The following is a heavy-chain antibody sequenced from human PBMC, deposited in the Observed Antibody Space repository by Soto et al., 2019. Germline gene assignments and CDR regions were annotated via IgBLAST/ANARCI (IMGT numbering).Heavy chain of an antibody. V-gene: IGHV1-18*01. Sequence: QVHLVQSGAEVKKPGASVKVSCKASGYTFTNYGINWVRQAPGQGLEWMGWISVYNGDTNFAQKLQGRVTMTSDTSTSTVYMELRSLRSDDTAVYYFATRDSSGYYWAAFDFWGQGTMVTVSS. J-gene: IGHJ3*01. CDR1: GYTFTNYG. CDR3: ATRDSSGYYWAAFDF. CDR2: ISVYNGDT. D-gene: IGHD3-22*01.